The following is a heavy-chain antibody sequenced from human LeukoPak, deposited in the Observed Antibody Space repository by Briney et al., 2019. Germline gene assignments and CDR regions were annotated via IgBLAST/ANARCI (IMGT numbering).Heavy chain of an antibody. Sequence: GGSLRLSCAASGFTFSSYAMSWVRQAPGKGLEWVSGISGSGGSTYYADSVKGRFTISRDNSKKTLYLLMNSLRAEDTAVYYCAKELAVSGTFSAFSVWGQGTMVTVSS. CDR1: GFTFSSYA. CDR3: AKELAVSGTFSAFSV. V-gene: IGHV3-23*01. J-gene: IGHJ3*01. D-gene: IGHD6-19*01. CDR2: ISGSGGST.